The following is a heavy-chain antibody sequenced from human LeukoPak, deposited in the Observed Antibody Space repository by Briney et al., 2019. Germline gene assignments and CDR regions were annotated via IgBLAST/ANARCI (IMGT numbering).Heavy chain of an antibody. Sequence: GESLKISCKGSGSSFTSYWIGWVRQMPGKGLEWLGIIYPDDSDTRYSPSFQGQVTISADKTISTAYLQWSSLKASDTAMYYCARGFGEFRFDYWGQRTLVTVSS. CDR1: GSSFTSYW. D-gene: IGHD3-10*01. CDR2: IYPDDSDT. CDR3: ARGFGEFRFDY. V-gene: IGHV5-51*01. J-gene: IGHJ4*02.